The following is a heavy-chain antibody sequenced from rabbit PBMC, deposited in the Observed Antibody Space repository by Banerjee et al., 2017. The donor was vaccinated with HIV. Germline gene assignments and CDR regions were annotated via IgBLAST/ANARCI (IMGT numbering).Heavy chain of an antibody. Sequence: QEQLEESGGDLVKPEGSLTLTCTASGFDLSSYYYMCWVRQAPGKGLEWIACIYAGSSDSTYYASWAKGRVTISKTSSTTVTLQMTSLTAADTATYFCARDLAGVIGWNFGLWGQGTLVTVS. V-gene: IGHV1S45*01. D-gene: IGHD4-1*01. CDR2: IYAGSSDST. CDR3: ARDLAGVIGWNFGL. J-gene: IGHJ4*01. CDR1: GFDLSSYYY.